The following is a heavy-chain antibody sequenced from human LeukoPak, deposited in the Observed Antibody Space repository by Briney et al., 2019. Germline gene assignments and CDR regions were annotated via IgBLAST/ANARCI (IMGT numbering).Heavy chain of an antibody. CDR2: IYNSGST. Sequence: SETLSLTCTVSGGSISSYYWNWIRQPPGKGLEWIGYIYNSGSTNNNPSLKSRVTISVDTSKKQFSLKLSSVTAADTAVYYCARDLVAVATSDAFDIWGQGTMVTVSS. J-gene: IGHJ3*02. CDR1: GGSISSYY. V-gene: IGHV4-59*12. CDR3: ARDLVAVATSDAFDI. D-gene: IGHD6-19*01.